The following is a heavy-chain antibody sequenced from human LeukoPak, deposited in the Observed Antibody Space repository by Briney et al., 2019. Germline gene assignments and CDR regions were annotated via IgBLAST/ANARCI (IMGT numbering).Heavy chain of an antibody. J-gene: IGHJ3*02. CDR2: INPGGGST. Sequence: ASVKVSCKASGYTFTSYYMHWVRQAPGQGLEWMGIINPGGGSTSYAQKFQGRVTMTRDTSTSTVYMELSSLRSEDTAVYYCARDFPRTTVVTPVPSLAFDIWGQGTMVTVSS. CDR1: GYTFTSYY. D-gene: IGHD4-23*01. V-gene: IGHV1-46*01. CDR3: ARDFPRTTVVTPVPSLAFDI.